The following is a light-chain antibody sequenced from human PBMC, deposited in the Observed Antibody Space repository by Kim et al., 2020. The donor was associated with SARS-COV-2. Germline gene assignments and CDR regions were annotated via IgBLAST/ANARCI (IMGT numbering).Light chain of an antibody. CDR1: LAIRDA. Sequence: ASVGDRVTITRRASLAIRDALSCYQQKPGKAPKLLIYTASKLHSGVPSRFSGGGADADFTLTIRSLQAEDFATYYCLQDYSYPLTFGPGT. V-gene: IGKV1-6*01. CDR3: LQDYSYPLT. CDR2: TAS. J-gene: IGKJ3*01.